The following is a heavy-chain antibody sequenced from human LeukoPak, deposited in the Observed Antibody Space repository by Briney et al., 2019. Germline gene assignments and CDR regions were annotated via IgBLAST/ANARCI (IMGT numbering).Heavy chain of an antibody. CDR3: ASSDYYYDFDY. J-gene: IGHJ4*02. CDR1: GGSISRSSKY. D-gene: IGHD3-22*01. V-gene: IGHV4-39*01. Sequence: SETLSLTCTVSGGSISRSSKYWGWIRQPPGKGLEWIGTIYYSGSTYYNPSLKSRVTISIDTSKNQFSLRLSSVTAADTAVYCASSDYYYDFDYWGQGARVTVSS. CDR2: IYYSGST.